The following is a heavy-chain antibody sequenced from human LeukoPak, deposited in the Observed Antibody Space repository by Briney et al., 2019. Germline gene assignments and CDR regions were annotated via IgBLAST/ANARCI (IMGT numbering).Heavy chain of an antibody. Sequence: GGSLRLSCAASGFTFSNFGMHWVRQAPGKGLEWVAFIRYGGSNKYYADSVKGRFTISRDNSKNTLYLQMNSLRAEDTAVYYCAREGGYYDSSGYPDAFDIWGQGTMVTVSS. J-gene: IGHJ3*02. CDR1: GFTFSNFG. D-gene: IGHD3-22*01. V-gene: IGHV3-30*02. CDR2: IRYGGSNK. CDR3: AREGGYYDSSGYPDAFDI.